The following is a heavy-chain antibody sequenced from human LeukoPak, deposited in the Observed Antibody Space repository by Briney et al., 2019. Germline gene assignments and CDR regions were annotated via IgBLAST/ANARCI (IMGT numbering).Heavy chain of an antibody. Sequence: SETLSLTCTVSGGSISSHYWSWIRQPPGKGLEWIGHIYYSGSTNYNPSLKSRVTISVDTSKNQFSLKLSSVTAADTAVYYCARRKLVGASPFDYWGQGTLVTVSS. D-gene: IGHD1-26*01. V-gene: IGHV4-59*11. CDR2: IYYSGST. CDR1: GGSISSHY. J-gene: IGHJ4*02. CDR3: ARRKLVGASPFDY.